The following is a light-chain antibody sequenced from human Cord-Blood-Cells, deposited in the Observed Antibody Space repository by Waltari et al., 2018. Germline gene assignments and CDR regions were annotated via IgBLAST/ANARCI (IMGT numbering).Light chain of an antibody. J-gene: IGKJ5*01. V-gene: IGKV3-15*01. CDR3: QQYNNWQIT. CDR1: QSVSSN. CDR2: GAS. Sequence: EIVMTQSPATLSVSPGERATLSCRASQSVSSNLAWYQQKPGQAPRLLIYGASTRATGIPASFSGSGSGTEFTLTISSLQSEDFAVYYCQQYNNWQITFGQGTRLEIK.